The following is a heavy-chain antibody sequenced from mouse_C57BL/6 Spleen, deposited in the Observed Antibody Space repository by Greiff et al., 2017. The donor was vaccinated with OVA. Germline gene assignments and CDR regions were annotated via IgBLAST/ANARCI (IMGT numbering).Heavy chain of an antibody. CDR2: IDPSDSET. J-gene: IGHJ3*01. CDR3: ARDYYGSSHAWFAY. Sequence: QVQLQQPGAELVRPGSSVKLSCKASGYTFTSYWMHWVKQRPIQGLEWIGNIDPSDSETHYNQKFKDKATLTVDKSSSTAYMQLSSLTSEDSAVYDCARDYYGSSHAWFAYWGQGTLVTVSA. D-gene: IGHD1-1*01. CDR1: GYTFTSYW. V-gene: IGHV1-52*01.